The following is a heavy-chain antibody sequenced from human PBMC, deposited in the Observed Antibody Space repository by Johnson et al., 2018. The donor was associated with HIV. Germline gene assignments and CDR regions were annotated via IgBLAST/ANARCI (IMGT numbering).Heavy chain of an antibody. J-gene: IGHJ3*02. CDR1: GFTFSSYW. D-gene: IGHD7-27*01. V-gene: IGHV3-7*04. CDR2: IKQDGSEE. CDR3: ARGAWGSGEDAFDI. Sequence: VQLVESGGGGVQPGRSLRLSCAASGFTFSSYWMSWVRQAPGKGLEWVANIKQDGSEEYYVDSVKGRFTISRDNAKNSLYLQMNSLRAEDTAVYYCARGAWGSGEDAFDIWGQGTMVTVSS.